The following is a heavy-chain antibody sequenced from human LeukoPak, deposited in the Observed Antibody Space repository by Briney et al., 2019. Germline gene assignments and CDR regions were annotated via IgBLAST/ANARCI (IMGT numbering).Heavy chain of an antibody. D-gene: IGHD3-22*01. V-gene: IGHV4-31*03. CDR3: SRDATYFYDRSGYYYPYDAFDI. CDR1: GGSITSDSYY. Sequence: PSETLSLTCTVSGGSITSDSYYWSWICQHPGKGLERIGYIYYTGATDYSPSLKSRVIISLDTSKNQFSLNLSSVTAADTAVYYCSRDATYFYDRSGYYYPYDAFDIWGQGTMVTVSS. CDR2: IYYTGAT. J-gene: IGHJ3*02.